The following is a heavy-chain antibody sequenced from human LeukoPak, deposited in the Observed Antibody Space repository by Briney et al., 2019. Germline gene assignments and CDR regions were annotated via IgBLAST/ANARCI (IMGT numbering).Heavy chain of an antibody. J-gene: IGHJ4*02. CDR2: IIPILGIA. Sequence: ASVKVPCKASGGTFSSYAISWVRQAPGQGLEWMGRIIPILGIANYAQKFQGRVTITADKSTSTAYMELSSLRSEDTAVYYCARDLAYNWKAENQVDYWGQGTLVTVSS. CDR1: GGTFSSYA. CDR3: ARDLAYNWKAENQVDY. D-gene: IGHD1-20*01. V-gene: IGHV1-69*04.